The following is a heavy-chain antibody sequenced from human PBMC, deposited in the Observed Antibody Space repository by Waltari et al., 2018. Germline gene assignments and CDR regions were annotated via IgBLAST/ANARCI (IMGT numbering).Heavy chain of an antibody. Sequence: QVQLVESGGGVVQPGRSLRLPWSASGFTFSRYGLPRVRQAPGKGVEWVAVISYDGSNKYYADSVKGRFTISRDNSKNTLYLQMNSLRAEDTAVYYCAKASVSSGYYYDYWGQGTLVTVSS. CDR1: GFTFSRYG. CDR3: AKASVSSGYYYDY. D-gene: IGHD3-22*01. V-gene: IGHV3-30*18. CDR2: ISYDGSNK. J-gene: IGHJ4*02.